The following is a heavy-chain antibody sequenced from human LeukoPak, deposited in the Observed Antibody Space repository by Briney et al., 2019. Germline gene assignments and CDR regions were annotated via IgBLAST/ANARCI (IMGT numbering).Heavy chain of an antibody. CDR1: GFTFSSYA. Sequence: PGGSLRLSCAASGFTFSSYAMHWVRQAPGKGLEWVAVISYDGSNKYYADSVKGRFTISRDNSKNTLYLQMNSLRAEDTAVYYCARENYYDFWSGYSDYYFDYWGQGTLVTVSS. D-gene: IGHD3-3*01. V-gene: IGHV3-30-3*01. CDR2: ISYDGSNK. CDR3: ARENYYDFWSGYSDYYFDY. J-gene: IGHJ4*02.